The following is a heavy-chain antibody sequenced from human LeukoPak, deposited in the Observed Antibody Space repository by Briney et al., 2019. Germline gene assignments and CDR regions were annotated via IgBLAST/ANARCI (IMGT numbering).Heavy chain of an antibody. Sequence: SETLSLTCTVSGGSISNDYWSWVRQPPGKGLEWIGYIYYTGSTNYKSSLKSRVTISVDTSKNQFSLKLSSVTAADTAVYYCARVTGYSSRVLDYWGQGTLVTVSS. V-gene: IGHV4-59*01. CDR2: IYYTGST. CDR1: GGSISNDY. CDR3: ARVTGYSSRVLDY. J-gene: IGHJ4*02. D-gene: IGHD6-13*01.